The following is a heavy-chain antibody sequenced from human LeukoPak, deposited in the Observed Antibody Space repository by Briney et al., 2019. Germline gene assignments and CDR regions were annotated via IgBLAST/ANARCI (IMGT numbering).Heavy chain of an antibody. CDR2: ISSNGGST. Sequence: GGSLRLSCAASGFTFSSYAMHWVRQAPGKGLEYVSAISSNGGSTYYANSVKGRFTISRDNSKNTLYLQMGSLRAEDMAVYYCARVRGSYLFDYWGQGTLVTVSS. CDR3: ARVRGSYLFDY. CDR1: GFTFSSYA. D-gene: IGHD1-26*01. J-gene: IGHJ4*02. V-gene: IGHV3-64*01.